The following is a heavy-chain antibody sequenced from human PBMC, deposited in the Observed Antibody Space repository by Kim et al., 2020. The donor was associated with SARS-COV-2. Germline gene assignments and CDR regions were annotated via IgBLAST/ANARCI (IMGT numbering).Heavy chain of an antibody. J-gene: IGHJ6*02. CDR1: GYTFTSYY. V-gene: IGHV1-46*01. CDR2: INPSGGST. Sequence: ASVKVSCKASGYTFTSYYMHWVRQAPGQGLEWMGIINPSGGSTSYAQKFQGRVTITRDTSTSTVYMELSSLRSEDTAVYYCARDQRVGARLRYYYGMDVWGQGATVTVSS. D-gene: IGHD1-26*01. CDR3: ARDQRVGARLRYYYGMDV.